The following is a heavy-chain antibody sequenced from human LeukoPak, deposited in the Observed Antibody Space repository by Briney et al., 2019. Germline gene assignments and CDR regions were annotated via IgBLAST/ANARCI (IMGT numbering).Heavy chain of an antibody. D-gene: IGHD3-9*01. V-gene: IGHV4-38-2*01. Sequence: TPGGSLRLSCAASGFTFDHYAMSWVRQTPGKGLEWIGSIYDSRSTFYNPSLKGRVTISVDTSKNQFSLKLNSVTAADTAVYYCRGNFDWGQGTLVTVSS. CDR1: GFTFDHYA. CDR2: IYDSRST. J-gene: IGHJ3*01. CDR3: RGNFD.